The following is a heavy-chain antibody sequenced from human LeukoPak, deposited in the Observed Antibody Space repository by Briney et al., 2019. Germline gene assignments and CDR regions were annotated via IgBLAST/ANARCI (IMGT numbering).Heavy chain of an antibody. CDR3: ARGTPYDSSGYTLFDY. CDR1: GGTFISYA. D-gene: IGHD3-22*01. J-gene: IGHJ4*02. CDR2: IIPIFGTA. Sequence: SVTVSFMASGGTFISYAISWVRQAPGQGVEWMGGIIPIFGTANYAQKFQGRVTITTDESTSTAYMELSSLRSEDTAVYYCARGTPYDSSGYTLFDYWGQGPLVTVSS. V-gene: IGHV1-69*05.